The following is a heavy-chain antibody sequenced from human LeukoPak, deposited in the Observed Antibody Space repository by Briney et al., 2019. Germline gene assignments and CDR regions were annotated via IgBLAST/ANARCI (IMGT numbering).Heavy chain of an antibody. Sequence: PSETLSLTCAVYGGSFSGYYWSWIRQPPGKGLEWIGEINHSGNTNYNPSLKSRVTISVDTSKNQFSLKLSSVTAADTAVYYCARETPLIAVAGTFDYWGQGTLVTVSS. J-gene: IGHJ4*02. V-gene: IGHV4-34*01. D-gene: IGHD6-19*01. CDR3: ARETPLIAVAGTFDY. CDR2: INHSGNT. CDR1: GGSFSGYY.